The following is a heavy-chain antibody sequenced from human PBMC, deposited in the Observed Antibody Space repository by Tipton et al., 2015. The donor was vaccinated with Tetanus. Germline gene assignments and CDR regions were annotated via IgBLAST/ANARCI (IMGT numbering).Heavy chain of an antibody. Sequence: SLRLSCAASGFTFDDYAMHWVRQAPGKGLEWVSGISWNSGSIGYADSVKGRFTISRDNAKNSLYLQMNSLRDEDTAVYYCARDEITGTTHPGYYYYGMDVWGQGTTVTVSS. D-gene: IGHD1-7*01. CDR2: ISWNSGSI. CDR1: GFTFDDYA. CDR3: ARDEITGTTHPGYYYYGMDV. V-gene: IGHV3-9*01. J-gene: IGHJ6*02.